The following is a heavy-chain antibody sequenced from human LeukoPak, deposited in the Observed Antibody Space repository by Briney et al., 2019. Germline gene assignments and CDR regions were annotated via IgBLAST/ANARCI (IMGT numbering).Heavy chain of an antibody. D-gene: IGHD2-8*01. CDR2: INHSGST. CDR3: ARHAPYGEKKVGWFDP. Sequence: PSETLSLTCAVYGGSFSGYYWSWIRQPPGKGLEWIGEINHSGSTNYNPSLKSRVTMSVDTSKNQFSLKLSSVTAADTAVYYCARHAPYGEKKVGWFDPWGQGTLVTVSS. V-gene: IGHV4-34*01. CDR1: GGSFSGYY. J-gene: IGHJ5*02.